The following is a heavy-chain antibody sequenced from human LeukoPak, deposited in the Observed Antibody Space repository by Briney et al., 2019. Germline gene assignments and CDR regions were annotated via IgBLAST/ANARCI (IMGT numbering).Heavy chain of an antibody. CDR1: GFTFSSYA. CDR2: ISSNGGST. Sequence: PGGSLRLSCAASGFTFSSYAMHWVRQAPGKGLEYVSAISSNGGSTYYANSVKGRFTISRDNSKNTLYLQMGSLRAEDMAVYYCARERGVYSSSSPMDVWGKGTTVTISS. CDR3: ARERGVYSSSSPMDV. D-gene: IGHD6-13*01. V-gene: IGHV3-64*01. J-gene: IGHJ6*03.